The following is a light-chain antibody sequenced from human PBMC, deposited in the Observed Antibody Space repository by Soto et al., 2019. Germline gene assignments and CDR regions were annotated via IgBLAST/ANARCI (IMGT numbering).Light chain of an antibody. J-gene: IGKJ3*01. CDR1: HTISSSY. CDR2: DAS. Sequence: EIVLTQSPGTLSLSPGERATLSCRASHTISSSYLAWYRQAPGQPPSLLIYDASNRAAGVPARFSGSGSGTDFTLTITRLEPEDFAVYYCQQYGNSPATFGPGTKVDIK. V-gene: IGKV3-20*01. CDR3: QQYGNSPAT.